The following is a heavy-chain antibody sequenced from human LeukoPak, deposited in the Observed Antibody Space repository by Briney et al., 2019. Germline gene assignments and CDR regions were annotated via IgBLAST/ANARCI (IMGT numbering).Heavy chain of an antibody. CDR2: ISSSGSTI. D-gene: IGHD6-13*01. V-gene: IGHV3-11*01. CDR3: ARTTGYSSSWYGPRYYYGMDV. J-gene: IGHJ6*02. Sequence: GGSLRLSCAASGFTFSDYYMSWIRQAPGKGLEWVSYISSSGSTIYYADSVKGRFTISRDNAKNSLYLQMNSLRAEDTAVYYCARTTGYSSSWYGPRYYYGMDVWGQGTTVTVSS. CDR1: GFTFSDYY.